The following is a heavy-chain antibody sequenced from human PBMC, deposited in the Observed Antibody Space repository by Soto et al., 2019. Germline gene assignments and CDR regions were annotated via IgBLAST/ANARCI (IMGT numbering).Heavy chain of an antibody. J-gene: IGHJ6*03. CDR1: GGSISSYY. V-gene: IGHV4-59*01. CDR3: ARRAAAGTFYYYYMDV. CDR2: IYYSGST. Sequence: SETMSLTCTVSGGSISSYYGSWIRQPPGKGLEWIGYIYYSGSTNYNPSLKSRVTISVDTSKNQFSLKLSSVTAADTAVYYCARRAAAGTFYYYYMDVWGKGTTVTVSS. D-gene: IGHD6-13*01.